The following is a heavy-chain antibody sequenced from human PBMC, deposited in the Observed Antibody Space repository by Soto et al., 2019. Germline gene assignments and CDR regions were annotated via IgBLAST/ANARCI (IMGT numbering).Heavy chain of an antibody. D-gene: IGHD3-10*01. CDR1: GGSISSSSYY. V-gene: IGHV4-39*01. CDR3: ARHENYLYYYYYYMDV. J-gene: IGHJ6*03. CDR2: IYYSGST. Sequence: PSETLSLTCTFSGGSISSSSYYWGWIRQPPGKGLEWIGSIYYSGSTYYNPSLKSRVTISVDTSKNQFSLKLSSVTAADTAVYYCARHENYLYYYYYYMDVWGKGTTVTVSS.